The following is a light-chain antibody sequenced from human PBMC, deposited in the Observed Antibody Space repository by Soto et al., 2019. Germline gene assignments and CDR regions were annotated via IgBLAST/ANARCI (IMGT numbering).Light chain of an antibody. J-gene: IGLJ1*01. CDR3: NSYRTVITYV. CDR1: SSDIGGYNF. V-gene: IGLV2-14*01. Sequence: QSALTQPASVSGSPGQSITIACTGTSSDIGGYNFVSWYQQHPGKAPKLLIYDVGNRPSGVSNRFSGSKSGNTASLTISGLQAEDEAHYYSNSYRTVITYVFGTGTKVTVL. CDR2: DVG.